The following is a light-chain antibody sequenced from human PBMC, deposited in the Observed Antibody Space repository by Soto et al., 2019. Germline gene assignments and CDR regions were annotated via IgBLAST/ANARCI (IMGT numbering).Light chain of an antibody. J-gene: IGKJ1*01. V-gene: IGKV1-5*01. CDR2: DAS. Sequence: IQLTQSPSSLSASVGDRVTVTCRASQSISNRLAWYQQKPGKAPKVVIYDASSLESGVPSRFSGSGSGTEFILTINSLQPDDFATYCCRHYGGMWAFGQGTKVDIK. CDR1: QSISNR. CDR3: RHYGGMWA.